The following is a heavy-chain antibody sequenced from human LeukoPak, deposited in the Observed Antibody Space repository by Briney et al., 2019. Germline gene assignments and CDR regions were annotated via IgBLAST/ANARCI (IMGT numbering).Heavy chain of an antibody. D-gene: IGHD2-15*01. CDR1: GFTFSNAW. V-gene: IGHV3-15*01. CDR3: TTELVELCDF. J-gene: IGHJ4*02. Sequence: GGSLRLSCAASGFTFSNAWMSWVRQAPGKGLEWVGRIRSNTDGGTTEYAAPVKTRFTISRDDSKNTLYLQMNSLKTEDTAVYYCTTELVELCDFWGRGTLVTVSS. CDR2: IRSNTDGGTT.